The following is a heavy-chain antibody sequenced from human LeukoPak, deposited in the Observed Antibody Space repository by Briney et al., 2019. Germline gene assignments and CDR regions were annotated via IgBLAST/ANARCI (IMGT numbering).Heavy chain of an antibody. CDR3: AKDGGSYYIDY. Sequence: PGGSLRLSCAASGFTFSSYGMHWVRQAPGKGLEWVAVISYDGSKYYADSVKGRFTISRDNSKNTLYLQMNSLRAEDTAVYYCAKDGGSYYIDYWGQGTLVTVSS. CDR2: ISYDGSK. CDR1: GFTFSSYG. J-gene: IGHJ4*02. V-gene: IGHV3-30*18. D-gene: IGHD1-26*01.